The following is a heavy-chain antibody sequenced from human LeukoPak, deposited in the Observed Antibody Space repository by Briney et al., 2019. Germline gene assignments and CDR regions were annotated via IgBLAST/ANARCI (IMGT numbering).Heavy chain of an antibody. CDR2: MNPNSGNT. CDR3: ARGPLPQDSSGPGGWNY. Sequence: ASVKVSCKASGYTFTSYDINWVRQATGQGLEWMGWMNPNSGNTGYAQKFQGRVTMTRNTSISTAYMELSSPRSEDMAVYYCARGPLPQDSSGPGGWNYWGQGTLVTVSP. J-gene: IGHJ4*02. CDR1: GYTFTSYD. D-gene: IGHD3-22*01. V-gene: IGHV1-8*01.